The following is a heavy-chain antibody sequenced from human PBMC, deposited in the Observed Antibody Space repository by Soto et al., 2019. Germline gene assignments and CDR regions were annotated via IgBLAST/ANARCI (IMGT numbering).Heavy chain of an antibody. J-gene: IGHJ3*02. D-gene: IGHD3-10*01. CDR1: GGSISSSNW. V-gene: IGHV4-4*02. Sequence: PSETLSLTCAVSGGSISSSNWWRWVRQPPGKGLEWIGEIYHSGSTNYNPSLKSRVTISVDKSTNHFSLKLSSVTAADTAVYYCARVGEPWPNDAFDIWGQGTMVTVSS. CDR2: IYHSGST. CDR3: ARVGEPWPNDAFDI.